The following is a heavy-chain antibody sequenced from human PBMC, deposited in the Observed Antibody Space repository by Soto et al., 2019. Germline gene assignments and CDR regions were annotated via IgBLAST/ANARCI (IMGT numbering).Heavy chain of an antibody. Sequence: GGSLRLSCETSGFSFSVYGMHWVRQAPGKGLEWVAVIWYDASKQFYAASVEGRFTISRDNSKAILYLQMNSLKASDTAMYYCARAVVGYCSSASCPADFWGQGSLVTVSS. CDR1: GFSFSVYG. CDR2: IWYDASKQ. D-gene: IGHD2-2*01. J-gene: IGHJ4*02. V-gene: IGHV3-33*01. CDR3: ARAVVGYCSSASCPADF.